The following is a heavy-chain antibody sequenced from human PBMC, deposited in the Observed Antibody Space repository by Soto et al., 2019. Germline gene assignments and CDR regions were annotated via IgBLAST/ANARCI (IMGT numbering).Heavy chain of an antibody. CDR3: ARDLAWKRGKVGCYYYGMDV. D-gene: IGHD1-1*01. CDR1: GFIFSDYY. V-gene: IGHV3-11*06. Sequence: QVLLVESGGGLVKAGGSLRLSCAASGFIFSDYYMSWVRQTPGKGLEWISYISTRSTYTNYADSVKGRFTISRDNTKNSLYLQMDSLRVEDTAVYYCARDLAWKRGKVGCYYYGMDVWGQGTTVTVSS. J-gene: IGHJ6*02. CDR2: ISTRSTYT.